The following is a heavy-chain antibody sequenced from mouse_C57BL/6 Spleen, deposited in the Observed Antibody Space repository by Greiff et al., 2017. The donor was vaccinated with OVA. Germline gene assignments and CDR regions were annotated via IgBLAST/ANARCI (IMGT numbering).Heavy chain of an antibody. CDR3: ARGYGSSYFDY. CDR2: IYPGDGDT. J-gene: IGHJ2*01. D-gene: IGHD1-1*01. V-gene: IGHV1-82*01. CDR1: GYAFSSSW. Sequence: QLKQSGPELVKPGASVKISCKASGYAFSSSWMNWVKQRPGKGLEWIGRIYPGDGDTNYNGKFKGKATLTADKSSSTAYMQLSSLTSEDSAVYFCARGYGSSYFDYWGQGTTLTVSS.